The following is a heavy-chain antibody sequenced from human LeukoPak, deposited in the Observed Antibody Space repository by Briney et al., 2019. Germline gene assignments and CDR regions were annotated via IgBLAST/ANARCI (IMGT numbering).Heavy chain of an antibody. CDR2: ILPALGRP. Sequence: GASVKVPCRASGGTFSAFVIRWVRQAPGQGPEWMGRILPALGRPNYAQNFQGRLTITADKSTNTAYMELSGLRSEDTAVYYCATSQPYSGYDFRRPHAFDIWGQGTMVTVSS. V-gene: IGHV1-69*04. J-gene: IGHJ3*02. CDR3: ATSQPYSGYDFRRPHAFDI. CDR1: GGTFSAFV. D-gene: IGHD5-12*01.